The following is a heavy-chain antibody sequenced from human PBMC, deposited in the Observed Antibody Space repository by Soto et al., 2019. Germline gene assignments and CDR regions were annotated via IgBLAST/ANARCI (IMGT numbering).Heavy chain of an antibody. CDR2: IYYSGST. V-gene: IGHV4-59*01. D-gene: IGHD3-22*01. Sequence: AETLSLTCTVSVGSISTYYWSWIRQPPGKGLEWIGYIYYSGSTNYNPSLKTRVTISVDTSKNQFSLKLSSVTAADTAVYYCAMLSSALGRFLYSCPGRRFSDL. CDR3: AMLSSALGRFLYSCPGRRFSDL. J-gene: IGHJ2*01. CDR1: VGSISTYY.